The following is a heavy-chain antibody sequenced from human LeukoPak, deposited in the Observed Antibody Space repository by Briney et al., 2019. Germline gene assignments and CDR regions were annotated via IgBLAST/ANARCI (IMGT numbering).Heavy chain of an antibody. CDR2: IIPIFGTA. CDR1: GGTFSSYA. Sequence: SVKVSCKASGGTFSSYAISWVRQAPGQGLEWMGRIIPIFGTANYAQKFQGRVTITTDESTSTAYMELSSLRSEDTAVYYCATILRFLECSTLMWGQGTLVTVSS. D-gene: IGHD3-3*01. J-gene: IGHJ4*02. CDR3: ATILRFLECSTLM. V-gene: IGHV1-69*05.